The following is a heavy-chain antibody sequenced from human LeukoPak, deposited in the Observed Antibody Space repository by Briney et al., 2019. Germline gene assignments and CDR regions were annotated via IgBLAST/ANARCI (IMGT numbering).Heavy chain of an antibody. CDR1: GYSFTGYY. CDR2: INPDGDVT. Sequence: ASVKVSCKASGYSFTGYYIHWVRQAPGQGLEWMGWINPDGDVTKSAQKFQGRVTMTTEKSINTVFMELSGLTSDDTALYYCARGPNHYYYMDFWGKGTTVSVSS. V-gene: IGHV1-2*02. CDR3: ARGPNHYYYMDF. J-gene: IGHJ6*03. D-gene: IGHD2-8*01.